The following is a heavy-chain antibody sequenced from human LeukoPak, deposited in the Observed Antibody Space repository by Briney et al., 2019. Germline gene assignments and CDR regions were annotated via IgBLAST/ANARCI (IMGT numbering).Heavy chain of an antibody. J-gene: IGHJ5*02. V-gene: IGHV4-34*01. CDR1: GGSFSGNY. CDR3: ARDPNDYGDYNWFDP. CDR2: INHSGTT. D-gene: IGHD4-17*01. Sequence: SETLSLTCAVYGGSFSGNYWSWIRQPPGKGLEWIGDINHSGTTNYSPSLKSRVTISVDTSKNQFSLKLSSVTAADTAVFYCARDPNDYGDYNWFDPWGQGTLVTVSS.